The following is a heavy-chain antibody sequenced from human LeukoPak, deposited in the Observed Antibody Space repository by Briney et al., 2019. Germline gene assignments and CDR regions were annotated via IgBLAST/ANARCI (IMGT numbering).Heavy chain of an antibody. CDR2: IIPILGIA. Sequence: SVKVSCKASGGTFSSYAISWVRQAPGQGLEWMGRIIPILGIANYAQKFQGRVTITADKSTSTAYVELSSLRSEDTAVYYCASPSGGYNKWPYFDAFDIWGQGTMVTVSS. CDR3: ASPSGGYNKWPYFDAFDI. D-gene: IGHD5-24*01. J-gene: IGHJ3*02. V-gene: IGHV1-69*04. CDR1: GGTFSSYA.